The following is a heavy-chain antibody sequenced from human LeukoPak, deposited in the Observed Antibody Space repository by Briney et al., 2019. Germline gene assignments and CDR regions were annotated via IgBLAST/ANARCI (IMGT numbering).Heavy chain of an antibody. CDR2: ISGSGGNT. D-gene: IGHD1-14*01. V-gene: IGHV3-23*01. Sequence: GGSLRLSCAASGFTFSSYAMSWVRQAPGKGLEWVSAISGSGGNTYYADSVKGRFTISRDNSKNTLYLQMNSLRAEDTAVYYCAKGSRGRYNYYYYYMDVWGKGTTVTVSS. CDR3: AKGSRGRYNYYYYYMDV. J-gene: IGHJ6*03. CDR1: GFTFSSYA.